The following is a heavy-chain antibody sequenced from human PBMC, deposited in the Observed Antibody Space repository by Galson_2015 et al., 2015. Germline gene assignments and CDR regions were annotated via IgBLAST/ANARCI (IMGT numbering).Heavy chain of an antibody. J-gene: IGHJ4*02. CDR3: ARDKSSGLDY. V-gene: IGHV3-30-3*01. CDR1: GFTFSNYA. CDR2: LSYDGSNK. Sequence: SLRLSCAASGFTFSNYAMHWVRQAPGKGLEWVAVLSYDGSNKYYADSVKGRFTISRDNSKNTLFLQMNSLRAEDTAVYYCARDKSSGLDYWGQGTLVTVSS. D-gene: IGHD6-25*01.